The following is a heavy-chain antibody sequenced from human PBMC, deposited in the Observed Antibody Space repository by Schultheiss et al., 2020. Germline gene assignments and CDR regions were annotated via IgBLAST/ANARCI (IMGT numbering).Heavy chain of an antibody. CDR3: VRGQIAARLST. D-gene: IGHD6-6*01. CDR2: INHSGST. J-gene: IGHJ5*02. V-gene: IGHV4-34*01. CDR1: GGSFSNYY. Sequence: SQTLSLTCAVQGGSFSNYYWTWIRQTPGKGLEWIGEINHSGSTDYTPSLKSRVTMSVDTSKNQFSLNLRSVTAADTAVYYCVRGQIAARLSTWGQGTLVTVSS.